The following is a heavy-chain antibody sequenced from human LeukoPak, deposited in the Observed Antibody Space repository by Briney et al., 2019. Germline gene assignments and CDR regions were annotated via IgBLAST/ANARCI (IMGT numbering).Heavy chain of an antibody. J-gene: IGHJ4*02. Sequence: GSSVKVSCKASGATFISYAMSWVRQAPRQGLEWMGGIIPIFGTANYAQKFQGRVTITADKSTSTAYMEVSSLRSEDTAVYYCAGGRPRGYCSGGSCYHNFDYWGQGTLVTVSS. CDR1: GATFISYA. D-gene: IGHD2-15*01. CDR2: IIPIFGTA. V-gene: IGHV1-69*06. CDR3: AGGRPRGYCSGGSCYHNFDY.